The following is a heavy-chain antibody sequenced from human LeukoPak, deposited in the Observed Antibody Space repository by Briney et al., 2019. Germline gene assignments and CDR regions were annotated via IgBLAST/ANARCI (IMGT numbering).Heavy chain of an antibody. CDR1: GFAFSSWS. CDR3: ARPRTAEYYFDY. V-gene: IGHV3-48*04. CDR2: ISGTSSTI. Sequence: GGSLRLSCVASGFAFSSWSMNWVRQAPGKGLEWLSYISGTSSTIYYADSVKGRFTIPRDNAKNSLYLQMNSLRAEDTAVYYCARPRTAEYYFDYWGQGMLVTVSS. J-gene: IGHJ4*02.